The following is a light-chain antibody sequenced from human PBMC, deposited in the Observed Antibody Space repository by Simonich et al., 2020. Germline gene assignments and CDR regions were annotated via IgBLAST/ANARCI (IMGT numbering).Light chain of an antibody. CDR3: QQYYSTPRT. V-gene: IGKV4-1*01. J-gene: IGKJ2*01. CDR1: QSVLYSSNNKNY. Sequence: DIVMTQSPDSLAVSLGERDTINCKSSQSVLYSSNNKNYLAWYQQKPGQPPKLLIYWESTRESGVPDRFSGSGSGTDFTRTISSLQAEDVAVYYCQQYYSTPRTFGQGTKLEIK. CDR2: WES.